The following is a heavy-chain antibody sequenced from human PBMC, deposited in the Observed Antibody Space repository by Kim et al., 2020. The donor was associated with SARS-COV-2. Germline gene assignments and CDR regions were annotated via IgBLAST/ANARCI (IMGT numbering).Heavy chain of an antibody. Sequence: RFTISRDNSKNTLYLQMNSLRAEDTAVYYCARASYYYGSGTYWNSPYDYWGQGTLVTVSS. CDR3: ARASYYYGSGTYWNSPYDY. J-gene: IGHJ4*02. V-gene: IGHV3-30*07. D-gene: IGHD3-10*01.